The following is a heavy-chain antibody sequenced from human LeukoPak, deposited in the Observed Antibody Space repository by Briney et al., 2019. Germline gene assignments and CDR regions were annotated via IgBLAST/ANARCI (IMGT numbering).Heavy chain of an antibody. CDR3: ARRGYYDYSGFDY. V-gene: IGHV3-21*01. CDR1: EFTFSSYS. Sequence: PGGSLRLSCAGSEFTFSSYSMHWVRQAPGKGLEWVSSIDGSSSDIYYADSVKGRFTISRDNSKNSLYLQMKSLRAEDTALYYCARRGYYDYSGFDYWGQGTLVTVSS. J-gene: IGHJ4*02. D-gene: IGHD3-22*01. CDR2: IDGSSSDI.